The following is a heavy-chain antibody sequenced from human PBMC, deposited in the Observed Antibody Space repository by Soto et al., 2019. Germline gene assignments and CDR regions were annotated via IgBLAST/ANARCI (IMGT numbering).Heavy chain of an antibody. Sequence: PSETLSLTCTVSGGSISSSSYYWGWIRQPPGKGLEWIGSIYYSGSTYYNPSLKSRVTISVDTSKNQFSLKLSSVTAADTAVYYCARHRKEGGYDFWSGYFRRGEDYYYYYGMDVWGQGTTVTSP. CDR1: GGSISSSSYY. J-gene: IGHJ6*02. CDR3: ARHRKEGGYDFWSGYFRRGEDYYYYYGMDV. D-gene: IGHD3-3*01. CDR2: IYYSGST. V-gene: IGHV4-39*01.